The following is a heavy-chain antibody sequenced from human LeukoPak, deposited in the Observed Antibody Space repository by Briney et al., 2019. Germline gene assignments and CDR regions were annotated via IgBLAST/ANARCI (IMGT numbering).Heavy chain of an antibody. J-gene: IGHJ5*02. CDR3: ARTTVTNSGDWFDP. CDR2: IYTSGST. Sequence: SETLSLTCTVSGGSISNYYWSWIRQPAGKGLEWIGRIYTSGSTNYNPSLKSRVTMSVDTSKNQFSLKLSSVTAADTAVYYCARTTVTNSGDWFDPWGQGTLVTVSS. CDR1: GGSISNYY. D-gene: IGHD4-11*01. V-gene: IGHV4-4*07.